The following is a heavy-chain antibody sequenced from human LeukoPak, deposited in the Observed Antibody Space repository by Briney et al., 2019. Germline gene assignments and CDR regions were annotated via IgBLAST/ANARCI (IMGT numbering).Heavy chain of an antibody. D-gene: IGHD3-10*01. CDR2: IYYSGST. J-gene: IGHJ3*02. Sequence: SETLSLTCTVSGGSISSYYWRWIRQPPGKGLDCSAYIYYSGSTKNNPSLKSRVTISEDTSKNQFSLKLSSVTAADTAVYYCARGQGVRLWFIDAFDIWGQGTMVTVSS. CDR1: GGSISSYY. CDR3: ARGQGVRLWFIDAFDI. V-gene: IGHV4-59*08.